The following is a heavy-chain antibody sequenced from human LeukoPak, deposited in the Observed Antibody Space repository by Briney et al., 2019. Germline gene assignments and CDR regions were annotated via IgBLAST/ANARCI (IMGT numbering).Heavy chain of an antibody. CDR1: GFTVSSSY. J-gene: IGHJ4*02. CDR2: IYSGGST. D-gene: IGHD6-19*01. CDR3: ARGHRTLDSSGYYGPFDY. Sequence: PGGSLRLSCAASGFTVSSSYINWVRQAPGKGLEWVSVIYSGGSTYYADSVKGRFTISRDNSKNTVYLQMNSLGAEDTAMYYCARGHRTLDSSGYYGPFDYWGQGTLVTVSS. V-gene: IGHV3-53*01.